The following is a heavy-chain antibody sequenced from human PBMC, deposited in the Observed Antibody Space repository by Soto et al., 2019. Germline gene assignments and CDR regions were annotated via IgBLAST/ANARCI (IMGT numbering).Heavy chain of an antibody. CDR3: ARTYYDFWSGYSYYYYGMDV. D-gene: IGHD3-3*01. CDR2: INHSGST. V-gene: IGHV4-34*01. J-gene: IGHJ6*02. Sequence: PSETLSLTCAVYGGSFSGYYWSWIRQPPGKGLEWIGEINHSGSTNYNPSLKSRVTISVDTSKNQFSLKPSSVTAADTAVYYCARTYYDFWSGYSYYYYGMDVWGQGTTVTV. CDR1: GGSFSGYY.